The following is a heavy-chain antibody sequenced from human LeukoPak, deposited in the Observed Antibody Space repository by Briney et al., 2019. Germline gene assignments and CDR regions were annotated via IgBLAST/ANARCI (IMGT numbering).Heavy chain of an antibody. Sequence: GGSLRLSCAASGFTFSSYGMSWVRQAPGKGLEWVSAISGSGGSTYYADSVKGRFTISRDNSKNTLHLQMNSLRAEDTAVYYCAKGELWFGEHWFDPWGQGTLVTVSS. CDR3: AKGELWFGEHWFDP. CDR2: ISGSGGST. V-gene: IGHV3-23*01. J-gene: IGHJ5*02. D-gene: IGHD3-10*01. CDR1: GFTFSSYG.